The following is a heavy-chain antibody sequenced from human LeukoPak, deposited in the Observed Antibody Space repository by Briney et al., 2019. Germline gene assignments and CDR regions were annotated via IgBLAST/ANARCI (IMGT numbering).Heavy chain of an antibody. CDR1: GYTFTSYY. D-gene: IGHD3-10*01. J-gene: IGHJ4*02. CDR2: INPSGGST. V-gene: IGHV1-46*01. Sequence: ASVKVSCKASGYTFTSYYMHWVRQAPGQGLEWMGIINPSGGSTGYAQKFQGRVTMTRDTSTSTVYMELSSLRSEDTAVYYRARGGRPDEYGSGSYRIDYWGQGTLVTVSS. CDR3: ARGGRPDEYGSGSYRIDY.